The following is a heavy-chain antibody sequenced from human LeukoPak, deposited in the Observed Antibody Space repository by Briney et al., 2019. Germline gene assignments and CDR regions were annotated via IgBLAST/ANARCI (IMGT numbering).Heavy chain of an antibody. J-gene: IGHJ4*02. CDR2: TSKDGSDT. CDR1: GFSFSDYW. D-gene: IGHD6-25*01. Sequence: GGSLRLSCAASGFSFSDYWMRWVRQAPGKGPEWLSRTSKDGSDTFYADAAKGRFTASRDNAKNTVYLQVTNVSPEDTAVYYCARGGYSGSYYRFSWGQGTLVTVAS. V-gene: IGHV3-74*01. CDR3: ARGGYSGSYYRFS.